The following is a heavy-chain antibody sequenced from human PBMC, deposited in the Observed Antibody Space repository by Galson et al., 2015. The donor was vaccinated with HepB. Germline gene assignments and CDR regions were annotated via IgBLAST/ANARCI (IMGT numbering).Heavy chain of an antibody. CDR1: GFTFSSYS. D-gene: IGHD6-13*01. V-gene: IGHV3-48*02. J-gene: IGHJ4*02. Sequence: SLRLSCAASGFTFSSYSMNWVRQAPGKGLEWVSYIKSSSSTILYADSVEGRFTISRDDAKNSLYLQMNSLRDEDTAVYYCAREVPDPRAAPFDYWGLGTLVTVSS. CDR3: AREVPDPRAAPFDY. CDR2: IKSSSSTI.